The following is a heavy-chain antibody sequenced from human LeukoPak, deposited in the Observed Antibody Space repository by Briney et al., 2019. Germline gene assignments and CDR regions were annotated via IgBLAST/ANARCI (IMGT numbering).Heavy chain of an antibody. J-gene: IGHJ6*02. Sequence: GRSLRLSCAASGFTFSSYAMHWVRQAPGKGLEWVAVISYDGSNKYYADSVKGRFTISRDNSKNTLYLQMNSLRAGDTAVYYCAGRDILTGYYDYYYYGMDVWGQGTTVTVSS. CDR1: GFTFSSYA. D-gene: IGHD3-9*01. CDR3: AGRDILTGYYDYYYYGMDV. CDR2: ISYDGSNK. V-gene: IGHV3-30*04.